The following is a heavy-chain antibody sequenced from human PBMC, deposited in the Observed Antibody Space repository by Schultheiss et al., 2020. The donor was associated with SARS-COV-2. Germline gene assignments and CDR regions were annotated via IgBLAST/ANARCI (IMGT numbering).Heavy chain of an antibody. CDR1: GFTFSSYS. Sequence: GGSLRLSCAASGFTFSSYSMNWVRQAPGKGLEWVSVIYSGGSTYYADSVKGRFTISRDNAKNTLYLQMNSLRAEDTAVYYCAKWLVGANPAEYFQHWGQGTLVTVSS. CDR2: IYSGGST. CDR3: AKWLVGANPAEYFQH. D-gene: IGHD1-26*01. V-gene: IGHV3-66*01. J-gene: IGHJ1*01.